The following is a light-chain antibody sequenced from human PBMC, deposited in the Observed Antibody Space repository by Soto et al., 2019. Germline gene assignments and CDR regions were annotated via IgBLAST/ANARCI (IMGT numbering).Light chain of an antibody. Sequence: EIVMTQSPATLSVSPGEGATLSCRASQSVRSNLAWYRQKPGQAPSLLIYGASTRASGIPAKFSGSGSGTEFALTSSSLQSEYFAVYYCQQYNNWPYTFGQGTRLEIK. CDR1: QSVRSN. J-gene: IGKJ2*01. CDR2: GAS. CDR3: QQYNNWPYT. V-gene: IGKV3-15*01.